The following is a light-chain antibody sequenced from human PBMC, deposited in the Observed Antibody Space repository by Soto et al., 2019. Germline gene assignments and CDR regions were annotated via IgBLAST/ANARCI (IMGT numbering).Light chain of an antibody. Sequence: DIQMTQSPSTLSGSVGYRVTITCRASQTISSWLAWYQQKPGKAPKLLIYKASTLKSGVPSGFSGSGSGTEFTLTISSLQPDDFATYYCQHYNSYSEAFGQGTKVDI. V-gene: IGKV1-5*03. CDR1: QTISSW. CDR3: QHYNSYSEA. J-gene: IGKJ1*01. CDR2: KAS.